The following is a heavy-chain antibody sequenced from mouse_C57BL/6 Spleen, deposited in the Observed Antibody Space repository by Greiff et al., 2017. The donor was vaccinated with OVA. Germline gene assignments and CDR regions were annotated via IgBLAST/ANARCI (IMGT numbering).Heavy chain of an antibody. J-gene: IGHJ3*01. D-gene: IGHD2-3*01. CDR3: ARHEERYDGYSFAY. Sequence: VQRVESGAELVKPGASVKLSCKASGYTFTEYTIHWVKQRSGQGLEWIGWFYPGSGSIKYNEKFKDKATLTADKSSSTVYMELSRLTSEDSAVYVCARHEERYDGYSFAYWGQGTLVTVSA. CDR1: GYTFTEYT. V-gene: IGHV1-62-2*01. CDR2: FYPGSGSI.